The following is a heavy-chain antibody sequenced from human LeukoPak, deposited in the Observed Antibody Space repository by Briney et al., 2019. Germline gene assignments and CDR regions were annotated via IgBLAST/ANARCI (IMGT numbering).Heavy chain of an antibody. CDR2: IYYSGST. V-gene: IGHV4-39*01. D-gene: IGHD2-2*01. Sequence: SQTLSLTCTVSGGSISSGSYYWGWIRQPPGKGLEWIGSIYYSGSTYYNPSLKSRVTISVDTSKNQFSLKLSSVTAADTAVYYCAEGYCSSTSCYGLSSSSYYFDYWGQGTLVTVSS. CDR1: GGSISSGSYY. CDR3: AEGYCSSTSCYGLSSSSYYFDY. J-gene: IGHJ4*02.